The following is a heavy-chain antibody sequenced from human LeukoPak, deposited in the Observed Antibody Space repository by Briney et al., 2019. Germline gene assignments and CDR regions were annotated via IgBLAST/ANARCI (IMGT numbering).Heavy chain of an antibody. CDR2: IYYSGTT. V-gene: IGHV4-30-4*01. CDR1: GGSISSGDDY. CDR3: ARLVGYYSRGSCYHFDY. D-gene: IGHD2-15*01. Sequence: SQTLSLTCTVSGGSISSGDDYWSWIRQPPGKGLEWIGYIYYSGTTYYNPSLKSRASISVDTSKNQFSLKLSSVTAADTAVYFCARLVGYYSRGSCYHFDYWGQGSLVTVSS. J-gene: IGHJ4*02.